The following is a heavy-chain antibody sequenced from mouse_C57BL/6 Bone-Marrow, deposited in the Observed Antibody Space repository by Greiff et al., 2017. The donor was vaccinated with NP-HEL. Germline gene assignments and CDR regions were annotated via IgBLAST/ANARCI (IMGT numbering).Heavy chain of an antibody. CDR1: GFTFSSYY. Sequence: EVQRVESGAGLVKPGGSLKLSCTASGFTFSSYYMSWVRQIPEKSLEWVANINTDGGSTYYKDSLKSRFIISRDNARNTLYLQMSSLKSEDTATYYCARDQAAMDDWGQGTSVTVSS. CDR2: INTDGGST. V-gene: IGHV5-16*01. D-gene: IGHD3-2*02. J-gene: IGHJ4*01. CDR3: ARDQAAMDD.